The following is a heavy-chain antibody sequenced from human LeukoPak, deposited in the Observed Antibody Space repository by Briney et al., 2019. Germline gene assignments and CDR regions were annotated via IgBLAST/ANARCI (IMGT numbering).Heavy chain of an antibody. V-gene: IGHV3-43*01. Sequence: GGALRVSRVASRFTFVEYATHWVRQAPWRALEWVSLISWDGGSTYYADSMKGRITKSRDNSKNYLYLQMNSLRTEDTAWYYCSEGRLITMLDNWGQGTMVTVSS. CDR1: RFTFVEYA. CDR3: SEGRLITMLDN. J-gene: IGHJ4*02. D-gene: IGHD3-22*01. CDR2: ISWDGGST.